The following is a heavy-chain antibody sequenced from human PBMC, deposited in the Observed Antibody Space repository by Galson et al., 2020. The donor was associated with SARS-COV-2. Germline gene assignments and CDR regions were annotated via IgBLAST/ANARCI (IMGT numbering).Heavy chain of an antibody. V-gene: IGHV1-3*01. CDR1: RYNFTKYA. D-gene: IGHD1-26*01. J-gene: IGHJ1*01. CDR2: INVASGNT. CDR3: ARGGGTS. Sequence: ASVKVSCKTSRYNFTKYAIHWVRPAPGQGLEWMGWINVASGNTRYSQTLQGRVTITRDTSATTAYMELTSLTFEDTAIYFCARGGGTSWGQGTLVTVSS.